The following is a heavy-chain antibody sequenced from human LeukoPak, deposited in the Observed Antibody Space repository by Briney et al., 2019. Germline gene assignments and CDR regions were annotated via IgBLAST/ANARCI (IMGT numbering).Heavy chain of an antibody. Sequence: GRSLRLSCAASGFTFSSYGMHWVRQAPGKGLEWVAVISYDGSNKYCADSVKGRFTISRDNSKNTLYLQMNSLRAEDTAVYYCAKDLAYSSGCGFDYWGQGTLVTVSS. CDR1: GFTFSSYG. CDR2: ISYDGSNK. J-gene: IGHJ4*02. V-gene: IGHV3-30*18. D-gene: IGHD6-19*01. CDR3: AKDLAYSSGCGFDY.